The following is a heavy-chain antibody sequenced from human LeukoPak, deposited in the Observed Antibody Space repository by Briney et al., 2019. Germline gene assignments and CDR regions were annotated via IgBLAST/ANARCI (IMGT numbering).Heavy chain of an antibody. J-gene: IGHJ4*02. Sequence: GGSLRLSCAASGFTFSSYWMSWARQAPGKGLEWVALISYDGSNQYYADSVKGRFTISRGNSKNTLYLQMNSLRAEDTAVYYCARGSYSSSGGYYFDYWGQGTLVTVSS. CDR3: ARGSYSSSGGYYFDY. V-gene: IGHV3-30-3*01. D-gene: IGHD6-13*01. CDR1: GFTFSSYW. CDR2: ISYDGSNQ.